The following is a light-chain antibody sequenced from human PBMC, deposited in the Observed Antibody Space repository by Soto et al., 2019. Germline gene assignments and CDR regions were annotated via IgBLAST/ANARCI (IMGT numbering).Light chain of an antibody. V-gene: IGKV3-15*01. CDR1: QSISSN. Sequence: EIVMTQSPATLSVSPGERATLSCRASQSISSNLAWYQQKPGQAPRFLIFGASTRATGIPARFSGSGSGTEFTLTISSLQSVDFAVYYCQQYNNWPLTFGGGTKVEIK. CDR2: GAS. J-gene: IGKJ4*01. CDR3: QQYNNWPLT.